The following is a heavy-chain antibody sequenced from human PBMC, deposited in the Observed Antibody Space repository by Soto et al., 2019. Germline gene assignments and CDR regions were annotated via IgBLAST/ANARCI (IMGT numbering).Heavy chain of an antibody. CDR1: GGSFSDYA. V-gene: IGHV1-69*01. D-gene: IGHD3-22*01. Sequence: EQLVQSGAEVKKPGSSVKVSCQASGGSFSDYAISWVRQAPGQGLEGMGGIIPMLGIADNAQKFQGRVIITADEYTSTVYMELSSLRSEDTAVYYCARDGDYYDSSGFQRDYHYYGMDVWGQGTTVTVAS. CDR3: ARDGDYYDSSGFQRDYHYYGMDV. J-gene: IGHJ6*02. CDR2: IIPMLGIA.